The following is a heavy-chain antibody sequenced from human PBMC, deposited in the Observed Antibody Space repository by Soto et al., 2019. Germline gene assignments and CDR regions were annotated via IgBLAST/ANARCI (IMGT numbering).Heavy chain of an antibody. CDR1: GFAFSNYG. V-gene: IGHV3-33*01. CDR2: ILNDGSNR. CDR3: ARDDVYSGNGMAV. D-gene: IGHD3-10*01. J-gene: IGHJ6*02. Sequence: QVQLVESGGGVVQPGRSLRLSCAASGFAFSNYGMHWVRQAPGKGLEWVAVILNDGSNRYHADSVKDRFTISRDNSKNRLYLQMNSLRAEDAAVYYCARDDVYSGNGMAVWGQGTTVTVS.